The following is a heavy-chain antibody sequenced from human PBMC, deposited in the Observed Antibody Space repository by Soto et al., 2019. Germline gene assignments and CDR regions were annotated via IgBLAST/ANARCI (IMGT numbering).Heavy chain of an antibody. CDR3: AKDWGRIAVAGWTD. V-gene: IGHV3-23*01. J-gene: IGHJ4*02. CDR1: GFNFGNYA. CDR2: VPYTGAQT. D-gene: IGHD6-19*01. Sequence: EVQLLESGGGLVQPGGSLRLSCTASGFNFGNYAMGWARQAPGKGLEWLSSLAVPYTGAQTYYADSVAGRLTVSRDDSKNTLYLELNSVRAEDTAVYYCAKDWGRIAVAGWTDWGPGTLVTVSS.